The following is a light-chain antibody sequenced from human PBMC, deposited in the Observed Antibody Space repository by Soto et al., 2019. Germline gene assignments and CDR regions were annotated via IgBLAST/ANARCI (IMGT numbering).Light chain of an antibody. CDR3: QQYGSSPLT. J-gene: IGKJ4*01. CDR1: QSVTSNF. CDR2: GAS. Sequence: EIVLTQSPGTLSLSPGERATLSCRASQSVTSNFLAWYQQKPGQAPRLLIYGASSRATGIPDRFSGSGSGTDFTLTISRLEPEDFAVYYCQQYGSSPLTSGGGTKVEIK. V-gene: IGKV3-20*01.